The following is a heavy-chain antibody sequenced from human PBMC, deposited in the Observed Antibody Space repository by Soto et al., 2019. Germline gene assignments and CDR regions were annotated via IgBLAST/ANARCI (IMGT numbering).Heavy chain of an antibody. Sequence: EVQLVESGGGLVQPGGSLRLSCAASGFTVSSNYMSWVRQAPGKGLEWVSVIYSGGSTYYADSVKGRFTISRDNSKNTLYLQMNSLRAEDTAVYYCARDDYGDYPFAFDIWGQGTMVTVSS. CDR3: ARDDYGDYPFAFDI. V-gene: IGHV3-66*01. CDR2: IYSGGST. J-gene: IGHJ3*02. D-gene: IGHD4-17*01. CDR1: GFTVSSNY.